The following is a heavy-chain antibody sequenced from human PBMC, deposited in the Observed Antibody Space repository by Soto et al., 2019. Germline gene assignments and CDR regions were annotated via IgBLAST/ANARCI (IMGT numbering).Heavy chain of an antibody. CDR2: MNPNSGHA. D-gene: IGHD6-6*01. Sequence: QVQLVQSGAEVKKPGASVKVSCKASGSTFSSYDIIWVRQATGQGLEWMGWMNPNSGHAGFAQKFQGRVTLTRNTSISTAYMELSSLRSEDTAVYFCARRLSSSTYYYYLDVWGKGTTVTVSS. CDR3: ARRLSSSTYYYYLDV. J-gene: IGHJ6*03. CDR1: GSTFSSYD. V-gene: IGHV1-8*01.